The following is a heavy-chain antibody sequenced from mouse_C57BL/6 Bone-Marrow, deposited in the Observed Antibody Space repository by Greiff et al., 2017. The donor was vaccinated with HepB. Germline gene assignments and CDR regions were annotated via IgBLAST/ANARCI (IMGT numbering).Heavy chain of an antibody. CDR1: GYTFTNYW. CDR2: IYPGGGYT. J-gene: IGHJ1*03. V-gene: IGHV1-63*01. CDR3: ARYGYYLWYFDV. D-gene: IGHD2-3*01. Sequence: VKLQESGAELVRPGTSVKMSCKASGYTFTNYWIGWAKQRPGHGLEWIGDIYPGGGYTNYNEKFKGKATLTADKSSSTAYMQFSSLTSEDSAIYYCARYGYYLWYFDVWGTGTTVTVSS.